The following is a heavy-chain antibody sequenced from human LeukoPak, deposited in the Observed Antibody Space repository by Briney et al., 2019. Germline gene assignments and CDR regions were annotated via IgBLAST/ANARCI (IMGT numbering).Heavy chain of an antibody. CDR1: GFPFSSYA. D-gene: IGHD1-14*01. Sequence: GGSLRLSCAASGFPFSSYAMSWVRQAPGKGLEWVSTISNSDDSTYYADSVKGRFTISRDNSENTLFLRMNSLRADDTAVYYCAKATGYLLWGQGTLVIVSS. J-gene: IGHJ4*02. V-gene: IGHV3-23*01. CDR2: ISNSDDST. CDR3: AKATGYLL.